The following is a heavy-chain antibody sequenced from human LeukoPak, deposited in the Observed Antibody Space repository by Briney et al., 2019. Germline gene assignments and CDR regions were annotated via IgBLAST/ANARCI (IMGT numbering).Heavy chain of an antibody. V-gene: IGHV4-59*01. CDR1: GGSISSYY. CDR2: IYYSGST. J-gene: IGHJ5*02. CDR3: ARDRGRALRPFDP. Sequence: SETLSLTCTVSGGSISSYYWSWIRQPPGKGLEWIGYIYYSGSTNYNPSLKSRVTISVDTSKNQFSLKLSSVTAADTAVYYCARDRGRALRPFDPWGQGTLVTVSS. D-gene: IGHD1-26*01.